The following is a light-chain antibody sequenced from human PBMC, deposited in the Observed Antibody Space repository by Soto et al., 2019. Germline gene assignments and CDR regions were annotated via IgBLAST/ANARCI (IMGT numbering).Light chain of an antibody. CDR2: EVS. CDR3: SSYAGSNNPVV. Sequence: QSALTQPPSASGSPGQSVTISCTGTSSDVGGSNYVSWYQQHPGKAPKLMIYEVSKRPSGVPDRFSGSKSGNTASLSVSGFQCEDEADYYCSSYAGSNNPVVFGGGTKLTVL. CDR1: SSDVGGSNY. J-gene: IGLJ2*01. V-gene: IGLV2-8*01.